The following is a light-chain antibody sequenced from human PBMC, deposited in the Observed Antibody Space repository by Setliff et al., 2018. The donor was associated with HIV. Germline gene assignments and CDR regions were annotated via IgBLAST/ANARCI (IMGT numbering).Light chain of an antibody. CDR1: NTDIGGYKY. CDR3: SSYAGNKSRV. J-gene: IGLJ3*02. CDR2: DVT. Sequence: QSVLTQPPSVFGSPGQSITIFCTGSNTDIGGYKYVSWYQQHPGKAPKLLIYDVTNRPSGVSSRFSGSRPGNSASLSISGLQAEDEADYYCSSYAGNKSRVFGGGTKVTVL. V-gene: IGLV2-14*01.